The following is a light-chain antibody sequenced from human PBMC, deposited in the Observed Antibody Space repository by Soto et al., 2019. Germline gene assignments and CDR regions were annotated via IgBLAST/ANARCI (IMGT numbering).Light chain of an antibody. Sequence: SVLTQPPSVSGAPGQRVTISCTGSSSNIGAGYDVHWYQQLPGTDPKLLIYGNTNRPSGVPDRFSGSKSGTSASLAITGLQAEDEADYYCQSYDSSLSGSGVVFGGGTKLTVL. J-gene: IGLJ2*01. CDR2: GNT. CDR1: SSNIGAGYD. CDR3: QSYDSSLSGSGVV. V-gene: IGLV1-40*01.